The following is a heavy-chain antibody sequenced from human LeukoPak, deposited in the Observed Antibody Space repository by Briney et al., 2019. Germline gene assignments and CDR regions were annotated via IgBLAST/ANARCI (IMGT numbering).Heavy chain of an antibody. J-gene: IGHJ3*02. D-gene: IGHD3-10*01. V-gene: IGHV3-48*02. CDR2: ISGSGSVS. Sequence: GGSLRLSCAASGFTFSSYSMNWVRQAPGKGLEWMSYISGSGSVSYYEDSVKGRFIISRDNANNSLYLQMNSLRDEDTALYYCARDGGFGFLAAFDIWGQGTMVTVSS. CDR3: ARDGGFGFLAAFDI. CDR1: GFTFSSYS.